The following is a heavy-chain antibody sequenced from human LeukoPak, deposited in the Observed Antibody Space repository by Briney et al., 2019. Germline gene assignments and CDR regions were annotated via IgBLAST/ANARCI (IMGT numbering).Heavy chain of an antibody. CDR1: GFTFSSYA. CDR2: ISGSGSST. D-gene: IGHD5-18*01. Sequence: GGSLRLSCAASGFTFSSYAMSWVRQAPGKGLEWVSGISGSGSSTYYADSVKGRFTISRDNSKNTLNLQMNSMRAEDTAVYYCANHSDTAMVYAYWGQGTLVTVSS. J-gene: IGHJ4*02. V-gene: IGHV3-23*01. CDR3: ANHSDTAMVYAY.